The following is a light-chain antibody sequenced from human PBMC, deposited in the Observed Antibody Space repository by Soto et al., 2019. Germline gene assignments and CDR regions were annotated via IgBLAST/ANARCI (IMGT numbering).Light chain of an antibody. CDR3: SSYTSSSTLYV. Sequence: QSVLTQPASVSGSPGQSITSSCTGTSSDVGSYDYVSWYQQHPGKAPKLMIYEVSNRPSGVSNHFSGSKSGNTASLTISGLQAEDEADYYCSSYTSSSTLYVFGTGTKVTVL. CDR2: EVS. V-gene: IGLV2-14*01. CDR1: SSDVGSYDY. J-gene: IGLJ1*01.